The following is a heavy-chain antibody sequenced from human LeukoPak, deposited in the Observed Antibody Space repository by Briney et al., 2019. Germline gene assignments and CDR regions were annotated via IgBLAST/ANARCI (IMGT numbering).Heavy chain of an antibody. Sequence: PSETLSLTCAVYGGSFSGCYWSWIRQPPGKGLEWIGEINHSGSTNYNPSLKSRVTISVDTSKNQFSLKLSSVTAADTAVYYCARVDYYDRSYDAFDIWGQGTMVTVSS. J-gene: IGHJ3*02. CDR3: ARVDYYDRSYDAFDI. CDR2: INHSGST. V-gene: IGHV4-34*01. CDR1: GGSFSGCY. D-gene: IGHD3-22*01.